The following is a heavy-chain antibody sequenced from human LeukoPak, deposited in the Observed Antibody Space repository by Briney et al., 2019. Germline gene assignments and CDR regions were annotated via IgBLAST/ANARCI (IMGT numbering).Heavy chain of an antibody. CDR3: ARSGTYRFDY. Sequence: ASETLSLTCVVYGGSFSGYYWSWIRQPPGKGLEWIGEINHSGSTNYNPSLKSRVTISVDTSKNQFSLKLSSVTPEDTAVYYCARSGTYRFDYWGQGTLVTVSS. CDR2: INHSGST. D-gene: IGHD1-26*01. V-gene: IGHV4-34*01. CDR1: GGSFSGYY. J-gene: IGHJ4*02.